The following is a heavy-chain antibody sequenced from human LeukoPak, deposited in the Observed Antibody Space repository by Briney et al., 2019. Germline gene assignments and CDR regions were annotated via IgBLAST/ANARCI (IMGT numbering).Heavy chain of an antibody. V-gene: IGHV3-30*04. D-gene: IGHD6-19*01. J-gene: IGHJ4*02. CDR1: GFTFNSYS. CDR3: ARILDSAWGELGY. Sequence: GGSLRLSCAASGFTFNSYSMHWVRQAPGKGLEWVAVISSDASITYYADSVKGRFTISRDNSKNTLYLQMNSLRAEDTAVYYCARILDSAWGELGYWGQGTLVTVSS. CDR2: ISSDASIT.